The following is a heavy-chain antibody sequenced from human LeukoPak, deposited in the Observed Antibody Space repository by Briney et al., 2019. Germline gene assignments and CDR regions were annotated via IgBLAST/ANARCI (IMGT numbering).Heavy chain of an antibody. CDR2: ISWNSAGI. CDR1: GFTFDDYA. CDR3: AKDLAVTTMGIDY. Sequence: PGGSLRLSCAASGFTFDDYAMHWVRQAPGKGLEWVSGISWNSAGIGYADSVKGRFTVSRDNAKNSLYLQMNSLRAEDTALYYCAKDLAVTTMGIDYWGQGTLVTVSS. J-gene: IGHJ4*02. V-gene: IGHV3-9*01. D-gene: IGHD4-17*01.